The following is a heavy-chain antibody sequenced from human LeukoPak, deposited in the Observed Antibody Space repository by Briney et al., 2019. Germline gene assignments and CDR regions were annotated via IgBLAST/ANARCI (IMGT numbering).Heavy chain of an antibody. V-gene: IGHV3-21*01. D-gene: IGHD3-9*01. Sequence: PGGSLRLSCAASGFTFSNYAMNWVRQAPGKGLEWVSFISSSMISIHYADSVQGRFTISRDNARNILYLQMNSLRAEDTAVYYCARVYDVLTGGFDHWGQGALVTVSS. J-gene: IGHJ4*02. CDR2: ISSSMISI. CDR3: ARVYDVLTGGFDH. CDR1: GFTFSNYA.